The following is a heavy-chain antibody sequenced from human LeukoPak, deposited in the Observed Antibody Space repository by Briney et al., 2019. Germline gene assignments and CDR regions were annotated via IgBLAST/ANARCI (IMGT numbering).Heavy chain of an antibody. CDR1: GFTFSSYW. CDR3: ARGPSIAVAGTRYYYGMDV. D-gene: IGHD6-19*01. J-gene: IGHJ6*02. V-gene: IGHV3-7*01. CDR2: IKQDGSEK. Sequence: GGSLRLSCAASGFTFSSYWMSWVRQAPGKGLEWVANIKQDGSEKYYVDSVKGRFTISRDNAKNSLYLQMNSLRAEDTAVYYCARGPSIAVAGTRYYYGMDVWGQGTTVTVSS.